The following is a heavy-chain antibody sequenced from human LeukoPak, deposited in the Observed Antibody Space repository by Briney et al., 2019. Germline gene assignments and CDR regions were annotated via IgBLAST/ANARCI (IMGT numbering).Heavy chain of an antibody. J-gene: IGHJ6*03. V-gene: IGHV1-2*02. CDR3: ARRVYGDYAYHLDV. CDR2: INPNSGGT. Sequence: AAVKVSCKASGYTFTGCYMHWVRHAPGQGLEWMGWINPNSGGTNYAQKFQGRGTMTRDTSISTAYMELSRLRSDDTAVYYCARRVYGDYAYHLDVWGRRTPVTVSS. CDR1: GYTFTGCY. D-gene: IGHD4-17*01.